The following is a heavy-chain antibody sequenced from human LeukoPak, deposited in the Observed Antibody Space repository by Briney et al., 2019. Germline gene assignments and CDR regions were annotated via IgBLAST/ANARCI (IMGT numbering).Heavy chain of an antibody. CDR3: ARARGSGSYLKYYYYYYYMDV. V-gene: IGHV1-8*03. CDR1: GYTFTSYD. J-gene: IGHJ6*03. D-gene: IGHD3-10*01. Sequence: ASVKVSCKASGYTFTSYDINWVRQATGQGLEWMGWMNPNSGNTGYAQKFQGRVTITRNTSISTAYMELSSLRSEDTAVYYCARARGSGSYLKYYYYYYYMDVWGKGTTVTVSS. CDR2: MNPNSGNT.